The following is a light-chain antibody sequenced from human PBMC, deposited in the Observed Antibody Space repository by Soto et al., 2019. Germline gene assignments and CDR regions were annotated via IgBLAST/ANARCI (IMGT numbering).Light chain of an antibody. CDR3: QVWDSSSDHHNYV. Sequence: QSALPQPPSVSGSPGQSVTISCTGTSTDFVTYNRVSWYQQPPGTAPKLIVYEASNLPSGVPDRFSGSKSGNTASLTISGLQSADEADYYCQVWDSSSDHHNYVFGTGTKVTV. CDR1: STDFVTYNR. CDR2: EAS. V-gene: IGLV2-18*01. J-gene: IGLJ1*01.